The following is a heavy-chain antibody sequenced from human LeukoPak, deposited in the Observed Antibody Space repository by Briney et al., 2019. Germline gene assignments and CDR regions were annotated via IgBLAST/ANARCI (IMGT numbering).Heavy chain of an antibody. CDR1: GGTFSSYT. CDR2: IIPILGIA. Sequence: SVKVSCKASGGTFSSYTISWVRQAPGQGLEWMGRIIPILGIANYAQKFQGRVTITADKSTSTAYMELSSLRSEDTAVYYCARVATTVVEYNWLDPWGQGTLVTVSS. D-gene: IGHD4-23*01. V-gene: IGHV1-69*02. J-gene: IGHJ5*02. CDR3: ARVATTVVEYNWLDP.